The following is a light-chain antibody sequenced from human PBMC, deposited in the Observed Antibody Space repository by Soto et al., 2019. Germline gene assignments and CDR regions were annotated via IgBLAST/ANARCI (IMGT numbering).Light chain of an antibody. Sequence: QSALTQPASVSGSPGQSITISCTGTSSDVGTYNYVSWYQQYPAKAPKLMIYDVSNRPSGVSNRFSGSKSGNTASLTISGLQAEDEADYYCYSYTTSGTYVFGTGTQLTVL. CDR1: SSDVGTYNY. J-gene: IGLJ1*01. V-gene: IGLV2-14*01. CDR3: YSYTTSGTYV. CDR2: DVS.